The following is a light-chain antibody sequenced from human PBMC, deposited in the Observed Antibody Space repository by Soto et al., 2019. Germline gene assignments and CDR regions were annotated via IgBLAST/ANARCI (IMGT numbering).Light chain of an antibody. CDR1: ISDVWRFDA. Sequence: QSVLTRPASVSRSLGQSMTISCTGTISDVWRFDAVSWYQQHPGQVPKLIIYEGSRRPSGVSSRFSGSKSGNTASLTISGLQAEDEADYYCCAYVNSRGYVFGSGTKVTVL. J-gene: IGLJ1*01. V-gene: IGLV2-23*01. CDR2: EGS. CDR3: CAYVNSRGYV.